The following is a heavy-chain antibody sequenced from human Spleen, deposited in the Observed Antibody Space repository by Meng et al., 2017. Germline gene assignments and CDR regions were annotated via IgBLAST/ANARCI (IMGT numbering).Heavy chain of an antibody. D-gene: IGHD4-17*01. CDR3: AREDDGRHYFDY. J-gene: IGHJ4*02. CDR1: GYIFNDYY. V-gene: IGHV1-18*01. Sequence: ASVKVSCKASGYIFNDYYMHWVRQAPGQGLEWMGWISAYNGNTNYAQKLQGRVTMTTDTSTSTAYMELRSLRSDDTAVYYCAREDDGRHYFDYWGQGTLVTVSS. CDR2: ISAYNGNT.